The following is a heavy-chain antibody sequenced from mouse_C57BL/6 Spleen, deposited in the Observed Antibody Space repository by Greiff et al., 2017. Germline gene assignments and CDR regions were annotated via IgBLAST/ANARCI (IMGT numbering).Heavy chain of an antibody. D-gene: IGHD2-1*01. CDR2: IYPGDGDT. V-gene: IGHV1-80*01. CDR1: GYAFSSYW. Sequence: LQQSGASVKISCKASGYAFSSYWMNWVKQRPGKGLEWIGQIYPGDGDTNYNRKFKGKATLTADKSSSTAYMPLSSLTSEDSAVYFCARRIYYGNHGYAMDYWGQGTSFTVSS. CDR3: ARRIYYGNHGYAMDY. J-gene: IGHJ4*01.